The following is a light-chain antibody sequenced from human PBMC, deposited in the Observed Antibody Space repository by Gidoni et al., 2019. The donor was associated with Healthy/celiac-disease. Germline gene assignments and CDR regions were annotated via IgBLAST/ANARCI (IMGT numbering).Light chain of an antibody. V-gene: IGKV6-21*01. CDR1: QRIGSS. CDR3: HQSSSLPWT. CDR2: YAS. J-gene: IGKJ1*01. Sequence: EIVLTQSPDFQSVTPTETVTIPCRSSQRIGSSLHWYQQKPDQSPKLLIKYASQSFSGVPSRFSGSGSGTDITLTINSLEAEDAAAYYCHQSSSLPWTFGQGTKVEIK.